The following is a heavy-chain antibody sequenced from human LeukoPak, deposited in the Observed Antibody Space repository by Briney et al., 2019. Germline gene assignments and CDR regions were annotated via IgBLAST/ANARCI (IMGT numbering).Heavy chain of an antibody. J-gene: IGHJ4*02. CDR3: ARAYDFWSGYFDY. CDR2: INHSGST. V-gene: IGHV4-34*01. CDR1: GGSINSYY. Sequence: SETLSLTCTVSGGSINSYYWSWIRQPPGKGLEWIGEINHSGSTNYNPSLKSRVTISVDTSKNQFSLKLSSVTAADTAVYYCARAYDFWSGYFDYWGQGTLVTVSS. D-gene: IGHD3-3*01.